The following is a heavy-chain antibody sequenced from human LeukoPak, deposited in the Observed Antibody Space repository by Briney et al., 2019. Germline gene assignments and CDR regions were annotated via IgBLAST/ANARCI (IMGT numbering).Heavy chain of an antibody. CDR1: GLTFSSYM. CDR2: ITTGGPNT. J-gene: IGHJ4*02. V-gene: IGHV3-23*01. CDR3: AKDGGLWVSAHWGDS. D-gene: IGHD7-27*01. Sequence: GGSLRLSCAASGLTFSSYMMNWVRQAPGKGLKWVSTITTGGPNTYYADSVKGRFTVSRDDSKNTLYLQMNSLRAEDTAVYYCAKDGGLWVSAHWGDSWGRGTLVTVSS.